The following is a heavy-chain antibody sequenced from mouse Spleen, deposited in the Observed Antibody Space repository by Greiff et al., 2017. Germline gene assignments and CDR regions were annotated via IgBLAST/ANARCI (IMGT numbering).Heavy chain of an antibody. Sequence: QVQLQQPGAELVKPGASVKLSCKASGYTFTSYWMPWVKQRPGRGLEWIGRIDPNSGGTKYNEKFKSKATLTVDKPSSTAYMQLSSLTSEDSAVYYCATYDYDEGWDGPFAYWGQGTLVTVSA. J-gene: IGHJ3*01. V-gene: IGHV1-72*01. D-gene: IGHD2-4*01. CDR1: GYTFTSYW. CDR2: IDPNSGGT. CDR3: ATYDYDEGWDGPFAY.